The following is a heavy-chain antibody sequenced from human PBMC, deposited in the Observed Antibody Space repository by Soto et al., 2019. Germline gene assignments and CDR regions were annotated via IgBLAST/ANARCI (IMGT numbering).Heavy chain of an antibody. CDR1: GFTFSSYG. CDR2: IWYDGSNK. J-gene: IGHJ4*02. V-gene: IGHV3-33*01. Sequence: QVQLVESGGGVVQPGRSLRLSCAASGFTFSSYGMHWVRQAPGKGLEWVAVIWYDGSNKYYADSVKGRFTISRDNSKNTVYRQMNGLRAEDTAVYYCAREGGGWFGEIDYWGQGTLVTVSS. CDR3: AREGGGWFGEIDY. D-gene: IGHD3-10*01.